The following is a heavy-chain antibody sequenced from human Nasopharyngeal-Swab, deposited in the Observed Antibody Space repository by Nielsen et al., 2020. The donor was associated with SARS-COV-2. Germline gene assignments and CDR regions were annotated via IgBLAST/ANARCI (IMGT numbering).Heavy chain of an antibody. J-gene: IGHJ5*02. V-gene: IGHV4-59*01. CDR3: AREHIIGNWFDP. Sequence: WIRQPPGKGLERIGSTYHSGSTNNNPSLKSRVTITVDTSKNQVSLKLTSVTAADTAVYYCAREHIIGNWFDPWGQGTLVTVSS. D-gene: IGHD3-3*01. CDR2: TYHSGST.